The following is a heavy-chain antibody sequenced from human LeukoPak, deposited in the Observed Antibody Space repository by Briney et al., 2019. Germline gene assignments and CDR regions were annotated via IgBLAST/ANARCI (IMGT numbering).Heavy chain of an antibody. J-gene: IGHJ4*02. D-gene: IGHD3-22*01. CDR2: IIPIFGTA. CDR3: ARDGGITMIVGRFDY. CDR1: GGTFSSYT. Sequence: SVKVSCKASGGTFSSYTISWVRQAPGQGLEWMGRIIPIFGTANYAQKFQGRVTITTDESTSTAYMELSSLRSEDTAVYYCARDGGITMIVGRFDYWGQGTLVTVSS. V-gene: IGHV1-69*05.